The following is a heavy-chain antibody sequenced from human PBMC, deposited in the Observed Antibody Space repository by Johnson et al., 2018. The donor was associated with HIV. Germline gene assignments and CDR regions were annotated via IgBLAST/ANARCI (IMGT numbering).Heavy chain of an antibody. J-gene: IGHJ3*02. CDR2: ISYDGSNK. Sequence: QVQLVESGGGVVQPGRSLRLTCAASGFTFSSYAMHWVRQAPGKGLEWVAVISYDGSNKYYADSVKGRFTISRDNSKNTLYLQMNSLRAEDTAVYYCARDLIGWELRGAFDIWGQGTMVTVSS. D-gene: IGHD1-26*01. CDR3: ARDLIGWELRGAFDI. V-gene: IGHV3-30*04. CDR1: GFTFSSYA.